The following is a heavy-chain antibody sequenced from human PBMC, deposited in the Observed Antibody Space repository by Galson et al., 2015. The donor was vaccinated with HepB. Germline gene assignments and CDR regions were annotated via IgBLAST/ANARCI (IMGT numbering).Heavy chain of an antibody. V-gene: IGHV3-23*01. CDR2: ISSSGGTT. J-gene: IGHJ6*03. CDR3: AKVASRGDYYYYYMDV. Sequence: SLRLSCAASGFTSGLTFSSYAMSWVRQAPGKGLQWVSTISSSGGTTYYADSVEGRFTISRDNSKNTVYLQMNSLRADDTAVYYCAKVASRGDYYYYYMDVWGIGTTVTVSS. CDR1: GFTSGLTFSSYA.